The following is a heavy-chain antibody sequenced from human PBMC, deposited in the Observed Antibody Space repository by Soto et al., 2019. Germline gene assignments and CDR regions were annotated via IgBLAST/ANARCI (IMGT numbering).Heavy chain of an antibody. V-gene: IGHV6-1*01. J-gene: IGHJ4*02. CDR3: VRDGGWLDFDY. CDR1: GDSVSSNSAA. CDR2: TYYSSKWYN. D-gene: IGHD5-18*01. Sequence: PWQTLSLTCAISGDSVSSNSAAWNLIRQSPSRCLEWLGRTYYSSKWYNDYAASVKSRITINPDTSKNQFTLQLNSVTPEDTAVYYCVRDGGWLDFDYWGQGTLVTVSS.